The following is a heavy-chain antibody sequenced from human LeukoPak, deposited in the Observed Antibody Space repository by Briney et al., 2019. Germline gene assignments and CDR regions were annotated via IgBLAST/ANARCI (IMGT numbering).Heavy chain of an antibody. CDR3: ARLPTGYPNWFDA. D-gene: IGHD3-9*01. V-gene: IGHV4-39*01. J-gene: IGHJ5*02. CDR1: GGSVSSSNYY. CDR2: MSYGGNS. Sequence: SETLSLTCTVSGGSVSSSNYYWGWIRQPPGKGLEWIGCMSYGGNSFYNPSLKSRVTISLDTSRSQFSLKLDSVTVTDTAVYHCARLPTGYPNWFDAWGQGTLVTVSS.